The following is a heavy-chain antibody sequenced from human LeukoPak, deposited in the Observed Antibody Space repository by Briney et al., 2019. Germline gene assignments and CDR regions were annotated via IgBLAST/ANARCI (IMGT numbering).Heavy chain of an antibody. CDR3: AKDHDQYDFWSGSHFDY. CDR1: GFTFSSYG. Sequence: GGSLRLSCAASGFTFSSYGMHWVRQAPGKGLEWVAFIRYDGSNKYYADSVKGRFTISRDNSKNTLYLQMNSLRAEDTAVYYCAKDHDQYDFWSGSHFDYWGQGTLVTVSS. V-gene: IGHV3-30*02. CDR2: IRYDGSNK. J-gene: IGHJ4*02. D-gene: IGHD3-3*01.